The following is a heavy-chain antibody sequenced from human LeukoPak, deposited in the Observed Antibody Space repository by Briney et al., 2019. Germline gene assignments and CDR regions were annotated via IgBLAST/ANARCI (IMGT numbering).Heavy chain of an antibody. Sequence: LRLSCAASGFTFDDYAMHWVRQPPGKGLEWIGYIYHSGSTYYNPSLKSRVIISVDRSKNQFSLKLSSVTAADTAVYYCARAPLRYCGGDCYDYWGQGTLVTVSS. D-gene: IGHD2-21*01. CDR2: IYHSGST. CDR3: ARAPLRYCGGDCYDY. CDR1: GFTFDDYA. V-gene: IGHV4-30-2*01. J-gene: IGHJ4*02.